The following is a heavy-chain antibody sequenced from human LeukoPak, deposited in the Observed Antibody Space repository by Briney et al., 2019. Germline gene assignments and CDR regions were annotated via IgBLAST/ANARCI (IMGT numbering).Heavy chain of an antibody. CDR1: GGSFSGYY. CDR3: ARDSRSIAAAGTEWLARYYYYGMDV. V-gene: IGHV4-31*11. Sequence: PSETLSLTCAVYGGSFSGYYWSWIRQHPGKGLEWIGYIYYSGSTYYNPSLKSRVTISVDTSKNQFSLKLSSVTAADTAVYYCARDSRSIAAAGTEWLARYYYYGMDVWGQGTTVTVSS. J-gene: IGHJ6*02. D-gene: IGHD6-13*01. CDR2: IYYSGST.